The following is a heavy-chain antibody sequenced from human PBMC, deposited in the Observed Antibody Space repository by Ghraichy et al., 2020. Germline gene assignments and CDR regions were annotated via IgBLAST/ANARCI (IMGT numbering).Heavy chain of an antibody. CDR1: GGSISSYY. D-gene: IGHD6-19*01. J-gene: IGHJ5*02. CDR2: IYYSGST. Sequence: SETLSLTCTVSGGSISSYYWSWIRQPPGKGLEWIGYIYYSGSTKDNPSLKSRVTISVDTSKNQFSLKLSSVTAADTAVYYCARGSDSTGRGRPSWFDPWGQGTLVTVSS. V-gene: IGHV4-59*01. CDR3: ARGSDSTGRGRPSWFDP.